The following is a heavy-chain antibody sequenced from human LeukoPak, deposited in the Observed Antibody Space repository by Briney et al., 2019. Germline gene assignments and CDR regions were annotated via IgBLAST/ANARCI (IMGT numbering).Heavy chain of an antibody. D-gene: IGHD6-19*01. CDR1: GFTFSYYS. V-gene: IGHV3-21*01. Sequence: GGSLRLSCAASGFTFSYYSMNWVRQAPGKGLEWVSSISSSTTYIYYADSVKGRFTISRDNAKNSLYLQMNGLRAEDTAVYYCARGATGAVAAPYDYWGQGTLVTVSS. CDR3: ARGATGAVAAPYDY. CDR2: ISSSTTYI. J-gene: IGHJ4*02.